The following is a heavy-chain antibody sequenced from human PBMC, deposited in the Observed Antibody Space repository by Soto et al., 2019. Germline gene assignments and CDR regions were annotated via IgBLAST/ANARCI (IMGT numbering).Heavy chain of an antibody. CDR2: IYYSGST. CDR1: GGSISSGDYY. D-gene: IGHD3-16*02. J-gene: IGHJ4*02. V-gene: IGHV4-30-4*01. Sequence: PSETLSLTCTVSGGSISSGDYYWSWIRQPPGKGLEWIGYIYYSGSTYYNPSLKSRVTISVDTSKNQFSLKLSSVTAADTAVYYCARDLSTGIVDYWGQGTLVTVSS. CDR3: ARDLSTGIVDY.